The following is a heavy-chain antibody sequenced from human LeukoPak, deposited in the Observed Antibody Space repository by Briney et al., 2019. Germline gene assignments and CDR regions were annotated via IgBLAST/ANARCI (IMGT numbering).Heavy chain of an antibody. Sequence: GGSLRLSCVASGFSFRYDWLHWVRQAPGKGLEWVSLISGSTTTIYYADSVKGRFTISRDNAKNSLFLQMNSLRVEDTAVYYCARWDYYDSSGYWDDAFDMWGQGTMVTVSS. J-gene: IGHJ3*02. CDR1: GFSFRYDW. D-gene: IGHD3-22*01. V-gene: IGHV3-48*04. CDR2: ISGSTTTI. CDR3: ARWDYYDSSGYWDDAFDM.